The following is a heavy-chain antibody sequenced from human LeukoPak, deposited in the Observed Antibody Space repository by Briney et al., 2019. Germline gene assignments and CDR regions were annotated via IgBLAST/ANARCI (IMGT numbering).Heavy chain of an antibody. D-gene: IGHD2-21*01. CDR2: INSDGSST. CDR3: ARAVVVVAGRGAFDI. Sequence: GGSLRLSCAASGFTFSSYWMHWVRQAPGKGLVWVSRINSDGSSTSYADSAEGRFTISRDNAKNTLYLQMNSLRAEDTAVYYCARAVVVVAGRGAFDIWGQGTMVTVSS. J-gene: IGHJ3*02. V-gene: IGHV3-74*01. CDR1: GFTFSSYW.